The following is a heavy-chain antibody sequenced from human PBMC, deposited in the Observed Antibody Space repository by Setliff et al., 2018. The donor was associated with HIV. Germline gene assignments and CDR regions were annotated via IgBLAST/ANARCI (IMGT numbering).Heavy chain of an antibody. J-gene: IGHJ4*02. Sequence: PSETLSLTCNVSGVSITNSNWWTWVRQAPGKGLEWIGEVSHSGSTNYNPSLKSRVTISVDTSKNQFSLKLSSVTAADTAVYYCARKPGIAVAGYFDYWGQGTLVTVSS. CDR1: GVSITNSNW. V-gene: IGHV4-4*02. CDR3: ARKPGIAVAGYFDY. D-gene: IGHD6-19*01. CDR2: VSHSGST.